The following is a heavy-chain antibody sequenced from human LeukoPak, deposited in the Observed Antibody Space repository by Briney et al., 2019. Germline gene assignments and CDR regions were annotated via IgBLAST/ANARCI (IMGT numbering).Heavy chain of an antibody. Sequence: GGSLRLSCAASGFTFSSYAMSWVRQAPGKGLEWVSAVSGSGGSTNYADSVKGRFTIFRDNSKNTLYLQMNSLRAEDTAVYYCAKGDTPMGYAFDIWGQGTMVTVSS. CDR2: VSGSGGST. J-gene: IGHJ3*02. V-gene: IGHV3-23*01. D-gene: IGHD5-18*01. CDR1: GFTFSSYA. CDR3: AKGDTPMGYAFDI.